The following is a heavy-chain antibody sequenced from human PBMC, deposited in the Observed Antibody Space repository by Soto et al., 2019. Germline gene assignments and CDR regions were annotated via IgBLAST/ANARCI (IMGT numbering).Heavy chain of an antibody. V-gene: IGHV3-48*02. J-gene: IGHJ6*02. CDR1: GFPFSNHS. CDR2: ISPSGSTI. Sequence: GGSLRLSCAASGFPFSNHSMNWVRQAPGKGLEWISYISPSGSTIYYPDFVTGRFTISRDNTIDPLHLQMNSLRDDDMAVYYCGRNTDPAPGTYYYGVDVWGQGTTVTVSS. D-gene: IGHD3-10*01. CDR3: GRNTDPAPGTYYYGVDV.